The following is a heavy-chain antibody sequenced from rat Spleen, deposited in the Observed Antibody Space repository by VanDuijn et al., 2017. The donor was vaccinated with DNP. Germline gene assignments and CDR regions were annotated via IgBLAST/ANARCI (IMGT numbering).Heavy chain of an antibody. CDR2: IYYDDSDK. Sequence: EVQLVESGGDLVQPGSSLKLSCVASGLTFSSYNMHWIRQAPKKGLEWIALIYYDDSDKYYADSVRGRFTISRDISKNTLYLEMNSLRSEDTAMYYCGPGFAYWGQGTLVTVSS. J-gene: IGHJ3*01. CDR3: GPGFAY. V-gene: IGHV5-50*01. CDR1: GLTFSSYN.